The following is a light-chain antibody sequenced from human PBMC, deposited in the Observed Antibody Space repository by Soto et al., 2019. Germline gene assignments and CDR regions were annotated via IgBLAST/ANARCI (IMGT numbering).Light chain of an antibody. CDR2: KAS. V-gene: IGKV1-5*03. J-gene: IGKJ4*02. Sequence: EIQMTQSPSTLSASVGDRVTITCRASQSISSGLAWYQQKPGKAPKLLIYKASSLESGVPSRFSGSGSGTEFTITISSPQPDDFGTFYCQQYNSYPLTFGGGTKVEIK. CDR1: QSISSG. CDR3: QQYNSYPLT.